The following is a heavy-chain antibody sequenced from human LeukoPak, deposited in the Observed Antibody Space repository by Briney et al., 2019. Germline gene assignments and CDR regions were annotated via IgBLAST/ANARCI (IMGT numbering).Heavy chain of an antibody. V-gene: IGHV3-20*04. D-gene: IGHD3-22*01. CDR2: INWSGGST. CDR3: ARGEYNYYDSSAYYYYFDC. Sequence: GGSLRLSCAASGFTFSNYEMHWVRQAPGKGLEWVSGINWSGGSTGYADSVKGRFTISRDNAKNSLYLQMNSLSAEDTALYYCARGEYNYYDSSAYYYYFDCWGQGTLVTVSS. J-gene: IGHJ4*02. CDR1: GFTFSNYE.